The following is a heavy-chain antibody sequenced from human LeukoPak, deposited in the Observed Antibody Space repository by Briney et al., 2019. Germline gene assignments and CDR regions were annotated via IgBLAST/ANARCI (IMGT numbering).Heavy chain of an antibody. J-gene: IGHJ3*02. Sequence: PGGSLRLSCSASGFTFNSYWIHWVRHAPGKGLVWVSRINSDGSGTSDADFVKGRFTISRDNSKNTLYLQMNSLRAEGTAMYYCARDRLTNVAFDIWGQGTMVTVSS. CDR3: ARDRLTNVAFDI. CDR2: INSDGSGT. V-gene: IGHV3-74*01. CDR1: GFTFNSYW. D-gene: IGHD2-8*01.